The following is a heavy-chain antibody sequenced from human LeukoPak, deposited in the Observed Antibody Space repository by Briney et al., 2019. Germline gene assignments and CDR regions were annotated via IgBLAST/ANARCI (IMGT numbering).Heavy chain of an antibody. J-gene: IGHJ5*02. CDR1: GFTFSSYA. V-gene: IGHV3-30*04. D-gene: IGHD4-17*01. CDR2: ISYDGSNK. CDR3: ARDGVYYGEGFGWFDP. Sequence: PGRSLRLSCAASGFTFSSYAMHWVRQAPGKGLEWVAVISYDGSNKYYADSVKGRFTISRDNSKNTLYLQMNSLRAEDTAVYYCARDGVYYGEGFGWFDPWGQGTLVTVSS.